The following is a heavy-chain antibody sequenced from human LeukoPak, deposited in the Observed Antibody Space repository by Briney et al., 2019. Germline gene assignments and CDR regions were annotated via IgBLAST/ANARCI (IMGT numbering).Heavy chain of an antibody. J-gene: IGHJ4*02. D-gene: IGHD6-19*01. Sequence: SETLSLTCAVSGGSISSGGYSWSWIRQPPGKGLEWIGYIYYSGSTYYNPSLKSRVTISVDTSKNQFSLKLSSVTAADTAVYYCARGSHPVTGTLGGYFDPWGQGTLVTVSS. CDR2: IYYSGST. V-gene: IGHV4-30-4*07. CDR3: ARGSHPVTGTLGGYFDP. CDR1: GGSISSGGYS.